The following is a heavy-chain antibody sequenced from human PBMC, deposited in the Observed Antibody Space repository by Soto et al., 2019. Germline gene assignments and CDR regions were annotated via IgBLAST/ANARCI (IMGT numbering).Heavy chain of an antibody. CDR3: ASHYYDSSGYYYNWFDY. V-gene: IGHV4-39*01. CDR1: GGSISSSSYY. J-gene: IGHJ5*01. CDR2: IYYSGST. Sequence: SETLSLTCTVSGGSISSSSYYWGWIRQPPGKGLEWIGSIYYSGSTYYNPSLKSRVTISVDTSKNQFSLKLSSVTAADTAVYYCASHYYDSSGYYYNWFDYWGQGTLVTVSS. D-gene: IGHD3-22*01.